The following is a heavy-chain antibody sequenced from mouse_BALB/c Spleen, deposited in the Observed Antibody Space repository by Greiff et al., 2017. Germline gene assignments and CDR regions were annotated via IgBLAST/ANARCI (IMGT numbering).Heavy chain of an antibody. Sequence: EVQVVESGPSLVKPSQTLSLTCSVTGDSITSGYWNWIRKFPGNKLEYMGYISYSGSTYYNPSLKSRISITRDTSKNQYYLQLNSVTTEDTATYYCARYPDHGGAMDYWGQGTSVTVSS. J-gene: IGHJ4*01. V-gene: IGHV3-8*02. CDR3: ARYPDHGGAMDY. CDR2: ISYSGST. CDR1: GDSITSGY.